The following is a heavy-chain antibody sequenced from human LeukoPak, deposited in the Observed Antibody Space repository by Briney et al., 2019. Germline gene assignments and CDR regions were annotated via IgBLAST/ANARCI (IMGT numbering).Heavy chain of an antibody. CDR2: FYRGDST. D-gene: IGHD5-24*01. Sequence: GGSLRLSCAASGFTVSSSYMYWVRQAPGKGLEWVSFFYRGDSTYYAESVRGRFTISRDNSKNTLYLLMNSLIPEDTAVYYCAREDLRDGYNTGHFDYWGQGTLVTVSS. CDR3: AREDLRDGYNTGHFDY. J-gene: IGHJ4*02. V-gene: IGHV3-53*01. CDR1: GFTVSSSY.